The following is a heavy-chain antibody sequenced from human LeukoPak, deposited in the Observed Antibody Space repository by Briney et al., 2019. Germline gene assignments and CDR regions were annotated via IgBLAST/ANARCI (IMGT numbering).Heavy chain of an antibody. CDR2: MNPNSGNT. J-gene: IGHJ4*02. CDR3: TRSIGLADC. D-gene: IGHD2-15*01. CDR1: ECSFTNYD. Sequence: ASVKVSCKASECSFTNYDIMWVGPPTGQGLEWMGWMNPNSGNTGYAEKFQGRVTMTRDISITTAYMELSSPRTDVTAVYYFTRSIGLADCWGQGTLVTVSS. V-gene: IGHV1-8*01.